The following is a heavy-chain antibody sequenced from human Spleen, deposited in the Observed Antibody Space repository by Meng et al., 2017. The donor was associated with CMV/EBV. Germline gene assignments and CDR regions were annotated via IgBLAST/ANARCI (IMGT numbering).Heavy chain of an antibody. CDR3: ASIAVAGPYWYFDL. Sequence: VSGGSNSSSNWWTWVRQVPGKGLEWIGEIYHSGSTNYNPSLKSRVTISVDTSKNQFSLKLSSVTAADTAVYYCASIAVAGPYWYFDLWGRGTLVTVSS. J-gene: IGHJ2*01. CDR1: GGSNSSSNW. V-gene: IGHV4-4*02. CDR2: IYHSGST. D-gene: IGHD6-19*01.